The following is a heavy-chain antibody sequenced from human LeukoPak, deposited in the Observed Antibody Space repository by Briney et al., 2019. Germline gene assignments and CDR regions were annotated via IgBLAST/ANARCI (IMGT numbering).Heavy chain of an antibody. V-gene: IGHV4-38-2*02. CDR1: GYSISSGYY. J-gene: IGHJ4*02. D-gene: IGHD3-22*01. CDR2: IYHSGST. CDR3: AREGYYYDGSGYYVY. Sequence: PSETLSLTCTVSGYSISSGYYWGWIRQPPGKGLEWIGSIYHSGSTYYNPSLKSRVTISVDTSKNQFSLKLSSVTAADTAVYYCAREGYYYDGSGYYVYWGQGTLVTVSS.